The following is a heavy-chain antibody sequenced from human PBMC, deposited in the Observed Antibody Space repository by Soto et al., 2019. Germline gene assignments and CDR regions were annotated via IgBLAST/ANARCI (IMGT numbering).Heavy chain of an antibody. CDR1: GFTFSNSW. CDR2: LHSGGDT. CDR3: ARDGPYYYASRMDV. Sequence: PGGSLRLSCAASGFTFSNSWMNWVRQAPGKGLEWVSVLHSGGDTYYANSVKGRFTISRHDSTNTLFLQMNSLTPEDTAVYYCARDGPYYYASRMDVWGQGTTVTVSS. D-gene: IGHD3-10*01. V-gene: IGHV3-53*04. J-gene: IGHJ6*02.